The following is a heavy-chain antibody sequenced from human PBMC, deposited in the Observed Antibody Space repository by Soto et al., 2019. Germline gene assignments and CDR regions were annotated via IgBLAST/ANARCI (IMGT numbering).Heavy chain of an antibody. J-gene: IGHJ4*02. CDR2: IYPGDSDT. CDR3: ARHGVVPAAMFGSYGSHPPVKKDY. V-gene: IGHV5-51*01. Sequence: PGESLKISCKGSGYSFTSYWIGWVRQMPGKGLEWMGIIYPGDSDTRYSPSFQGQVTISADKSISTAYLQWSSLKASDTAMYYCARHGVVPAAMFGSYGSHPPVKKDYWGQGTLVTVSS. CDR1: GYSFTSYW. D-gene: IGHD2-2*01.